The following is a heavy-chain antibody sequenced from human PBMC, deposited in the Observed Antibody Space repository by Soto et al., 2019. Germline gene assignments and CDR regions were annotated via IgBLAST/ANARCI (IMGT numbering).Heavy chain of an antibody. CDR2: IPYSGRT. V-gene: IGHV4-39*01. Sequence: QLQLQESGPGLVKPSETLSLTCTVSGDSVTISDYYWGWIRQPPGKGLEWIGSIPYSGRTYYNPSQKRRVTISGDTSKKQFSLKLTSVTAADAAVYYCAAHDSGGYSAEYWGQGTLVTVSA. CDR3: AAHDSGGYSAEY. CDR1: GDSVTISDYY. J-gene: IGHJ4*02. D-gene: IGHD3-22*01.